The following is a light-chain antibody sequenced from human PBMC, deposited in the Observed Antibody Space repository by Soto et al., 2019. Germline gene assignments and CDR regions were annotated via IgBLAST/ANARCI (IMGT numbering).Light chain of an antibody. J-gene: IGLJ2*01. CDR3: AAWDDSLNAVV. V-gene: IGLV1-36*01. CDR2: YDD. Sequence: QSVLTQPPSVSEAPGQRVTISCSGSSSNIGNNAVNWYQQLPGKAPKLLIYYDDLLPSGVSERFSGSKSGTSASLAISGLQSEDEADYYCAAWDDSLNAVVFGGGTKLTVL. CDR1: SSNIGNNA.